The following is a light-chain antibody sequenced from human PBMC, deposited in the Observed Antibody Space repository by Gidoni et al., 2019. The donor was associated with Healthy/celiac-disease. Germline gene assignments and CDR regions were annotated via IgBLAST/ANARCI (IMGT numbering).Light chain of an antibody. CDR1: NIGSKS. V-gene: IGLV3-21*02. Sequence: SYVLTQPPSVSVAPGQTARINCGGNNIGSKSVHWYQQKPGQAPVLVVYDDSDRPSGIPGRFSGSNSGNTATLTISRVEAGDEADYYCQVWDSSSDLVVFGGGTKLTVL. CDR3: QVWDSSSDLVV. J-gene: IGLJ2*01. CDR2: DDS.